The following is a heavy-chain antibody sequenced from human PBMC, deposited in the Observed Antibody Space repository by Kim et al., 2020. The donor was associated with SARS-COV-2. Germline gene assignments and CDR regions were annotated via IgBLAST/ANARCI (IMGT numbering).Heavy chain of an antibody. CDR1: GFTFSSYA. Sequence: GGSLRLSCAASGFTFSSYAMHWVRQAPGKGLEWVAVISYDGSNKYYADSVKGRFTISRDNSKNTLYLQMNSLRAEDTAVYYCARDAPLYYGDKGFLDYWGQGTLVTVSS. V-gene: IGHV3-30*04. J-gene: IGHJ4*02. CDR2: ISYDGSNK. CDR3: ARDAPLYYGDKGFLDY. D-gene: IGHD4-17*01.